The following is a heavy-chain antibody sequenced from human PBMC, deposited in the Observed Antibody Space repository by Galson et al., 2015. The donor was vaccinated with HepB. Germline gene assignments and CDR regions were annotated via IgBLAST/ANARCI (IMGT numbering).Heavy chain of an antibody. Sequence: SLRLSCAASGFTFSSYGMHWVRQAPGKGLEWVAVIWYDGSNKYYADSVKGRFTISRDNSKNTLYLQMNSLRAEDTAVYYCARDLGGYDRNDAFDIWGQGTMVTVSS. CDR3: ARDLGGYDRNDAFDI. CDR2: IWYDGSNK. J-gene: IGHJ3*02. D-gene: IGHD5-12*01. CDR1: GFTFSSYG. V-gene: IGHV3-33*01.